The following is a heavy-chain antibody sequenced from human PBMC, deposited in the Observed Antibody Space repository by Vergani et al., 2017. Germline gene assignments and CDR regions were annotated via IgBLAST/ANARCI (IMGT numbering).Heavy chain of an antibody. D-gene: IGHD3-16*01. CDR1: GDSIISRSYY. J-gene: IGHJ2*01. CDR2: IYNSRNG. CDR3: ASGKYYSDSTSHFRGRYFDV. Sequence: QMQLQESGPGLVKASETLSLTCTVSGDSIISRSYYWGWIRQPPGKGLEWIGSIYNSRNGDPSSSLKSRVTISADTSKNQFSLRLKSVTAADTAVYYCASGKYYSDSTSHFRGRYFDVWGRGTLVTVPS. V-gene: IGHV4-39*01.